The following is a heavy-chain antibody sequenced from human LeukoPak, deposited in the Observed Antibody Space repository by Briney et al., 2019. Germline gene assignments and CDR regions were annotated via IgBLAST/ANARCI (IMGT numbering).Heavy chain of an antibody. D-gene: IGHD2/OR15-2a*01. J-gene: IGHJ4*02. CDR1: GFTFSSYG. CDR3: AKVGTVYFPLDF. Sequence: GGSLRLSCAASGFTFSSYGMHWVRQAPGKGLEWVAFIRYDGSNKYYADSVKGRFTISRDNSKNTLYLQMNSLRAGDTAVYYCAKVGTVYFPLDFWGQGTLVTVSS. V-gene: IGHV3-30*02. CDR2: IRYDGSNK.